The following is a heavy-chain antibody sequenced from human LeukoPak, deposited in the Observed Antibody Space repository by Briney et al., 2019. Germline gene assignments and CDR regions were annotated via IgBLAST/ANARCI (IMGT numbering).Heavy chain of an antibody. J-gene: IGHJ4*02. CDR1: GGSINRYY. CDR3: ARASSGWYGLFDS. V-gene: IGHV4-59*01. Sequence: SETLSLTCTVSGGSINRYYWSWLRQPPGKGLEWIGYIYYSGNTNYNPSLQSRVIISVDTSKNQFSLRLTSVTAADADMYYCARASSGWYGLFDSWGQGTLVTVSS. CDR2: IYYSGNT. D-gene: IGHD6-19*01.